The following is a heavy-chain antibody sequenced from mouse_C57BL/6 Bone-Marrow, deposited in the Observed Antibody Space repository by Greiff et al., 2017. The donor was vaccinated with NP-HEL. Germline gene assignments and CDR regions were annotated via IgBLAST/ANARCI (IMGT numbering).Heavy chain of an antibody. D-gene: IGHD2-3*01. V-gene: IGHV5-6*01. J-gene: IGHJ1*03. Sequence: EVQLVESGGDLVKPGGSLKLSCAASGFTFSSYGMSWVRQTPDKRLEWVATISSGGSYTYYPDSVKGRFTISRDNAKNTLYLQMSSLKSEDTAMYYCARQTGYYYWYFDVWGTGTTVTVSS. CDR1: GFTFSSYG. CDR3: ARQTGYYYWYFDV. CDR2: ISSGGSYT.